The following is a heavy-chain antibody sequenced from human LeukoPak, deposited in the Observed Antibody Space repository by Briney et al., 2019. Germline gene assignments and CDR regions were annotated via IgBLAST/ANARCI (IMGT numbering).Heavy chain of an antibody. Sequence: GGSLRLSCAASGFTSTNAWMSWVRQAPGKGLEGVGRIKSKGDGETTDYGAPVKGRFFMSRDDSKATVYLQMYSLETEDTGVYYCTTDLGLTMIRGVIVHWGQGTLVTVSS. CDR3: TTDLGLTMIRGVIVH. V-gene: IGHV3-15*01. J-gene: IGHJ4*02. CDR1: GFTSTNAW. D-gene: IGHD3-10*01. CDR2: IKSKGDGETT.